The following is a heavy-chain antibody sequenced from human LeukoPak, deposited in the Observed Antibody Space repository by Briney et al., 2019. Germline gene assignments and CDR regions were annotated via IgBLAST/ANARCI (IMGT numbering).Heavy chain of an antibody. V-gene: IGHV4-59*08. Sequence: SETLSLTCTVSGGSLSSNYCIWIRQPPGKGLEWIGYIYYSGNTNYNPSLKSRVTMSVDTSKNQFSLQLSSVTAADTAVYYCATAPNTFYFDYWGQGTPVTASS. CDR3: ATAPNTFYFDY. CDR1: GGSLSSNY. D-gene: IGHD1/OR15-1a*01. J-gene: IGHJ4*02. CDR2: IYYSGNT.